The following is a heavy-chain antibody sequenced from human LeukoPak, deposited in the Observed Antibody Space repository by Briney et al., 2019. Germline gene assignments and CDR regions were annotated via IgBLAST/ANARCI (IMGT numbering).Heavy chain of an antibody. D-gene: IGHD3-10*01. CDR1: GGSISSYY. V-gene: IGHV4-59*01. CDR2: IYYSGST. CDR3: ARVGAMYYYGSGPHWFDP. J-gene: IGHJ5*02. Sequence: SETLSLTCTVSGGSISSYYWSWIRQPPGKGLEWNGYIYYSGSTNYNPSLKSRVTISVDTSKNQFSLKLSSVTAADTAVYYCARVGAMYYYGSGPHWFDPWGQGTLVTVSS.